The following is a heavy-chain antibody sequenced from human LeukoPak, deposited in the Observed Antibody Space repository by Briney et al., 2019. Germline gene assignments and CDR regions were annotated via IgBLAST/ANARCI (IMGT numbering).Heavy chain of an antibody. Sequence: PGGSLRLSCAASRFTFSNFIMNWVRQAPGKGLEWVSSISSGSTYIYYADSVKGRFTISRDNANNSLYLQMSSPRAEDTAVYYCARVQKSRKSVASAVDCWGQGTVVIVSS. D-gene: IGHD5-12*01. CDR1: RFTFSNFI. CDR2: ISSGSTYI. CDR3: ARVQKSRKSVASAVDC. V-gene: IGHV3-21*01. J-gene: IGHJ4*02.